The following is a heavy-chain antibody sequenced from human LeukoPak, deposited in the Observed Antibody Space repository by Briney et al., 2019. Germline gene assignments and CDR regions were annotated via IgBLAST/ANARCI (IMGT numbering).Heavy chain of an antibody. J-gene: IGHJ4*02. CDR1: GFTFSAYA. CDR2: ISASSDST. V-gene: IGHV3-23*01. CDR3: AFFSNYFDF. Sequence: PGGSLRLSCAASGFTFSAYAMSWVRQAPGKGLEWVSAISASSDSTYYADSVKGRFTISRDNSKNTMYLHMNSLRAEDTAVYYCAFFSNYFDFWAREPWSPSPQ. D-gene: IGHD3-3*01.